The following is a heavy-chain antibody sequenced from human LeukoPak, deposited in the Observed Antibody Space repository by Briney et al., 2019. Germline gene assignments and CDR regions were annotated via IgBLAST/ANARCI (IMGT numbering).Heavy chain of an antibody. Sequence: RGESLKISCQGSGYSFTSYWIGWVRQMPGKGLEWMGIIYPGDSDTRYSPSFQGQVTISADKSISTAYLQWSSLKASDTAMYYCARRGRDGYLDPYYFDYWGQGTLVTVSS. CDR1: GYSFTSYW. V-gene: IGHV5-51*01. D-gene: IGHD5-24*01. CDR3: ARRGRDGYLDPYYFDY. CDR2: IYPGDSDT. J-gene: IGHJ4*02.